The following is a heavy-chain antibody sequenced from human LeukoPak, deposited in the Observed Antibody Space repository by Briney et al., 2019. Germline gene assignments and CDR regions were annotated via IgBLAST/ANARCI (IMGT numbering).Heavy chain of an antibody. CDR1: GYTFTGYY. Sequence: GASVKVSCKASGYTFTGYYMHWVRQAPGQGLEWMGWINPNSGGTNYAQKFQGRVTMTRDTSINTAYMELSRLRSDDTAVYYCARQGNYYDSSGYDYWGQGSLVTVSS. CDR2: INPNSGGT. CDR3: ARQGNYYDSSGYDY. J-gene: IGHJ4*02. D-gene: IGHD3-22*01. V-gene: IGHV1-2*02.